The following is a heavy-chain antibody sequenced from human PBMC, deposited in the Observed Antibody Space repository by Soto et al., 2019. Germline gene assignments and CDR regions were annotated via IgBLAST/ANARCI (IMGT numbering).Heavy chain of an antibody. Sequence: GASVKVSCKASGYTFTSYGISWVRQSPGQGLEWMGWIGAYNGNTNYAQMLQGRVTMTTDTSTSTAYMELRSLRSDDTAVYYCARFAIFGVGQGYFDYWAQGTLVPVSS. CDR3: ARFAIFGVGQGYFDY. CDR1: GYTFTSYG. D-gene: IGHD3-3*01. V-gene: IGHV1-18*01. J-gene: IGHJ4*02. CDR2: IGAYNGNT.